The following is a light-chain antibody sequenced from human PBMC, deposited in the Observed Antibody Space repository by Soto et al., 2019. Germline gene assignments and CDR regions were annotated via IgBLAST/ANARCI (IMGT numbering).Light chain of an antibody. CDR1: QSVSTW. Sequence: DIQLTQSPSTLSASVGDRVTITCRASQSVSTWLAWYQQKPGRAPRLLIYAASTLHSGVPSRFSGSGSGTDFTLTISGLQPEDFVTYYCQQLNVNLLFGQGTKLEIK. CDR2: AAS. J-gene: IGKJ2*01. V-gene: IGKV1-5*01. CDR3: QQLNVNLL.